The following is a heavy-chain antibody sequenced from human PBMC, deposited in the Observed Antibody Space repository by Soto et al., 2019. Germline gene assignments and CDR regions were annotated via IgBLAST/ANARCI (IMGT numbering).Heavy chain of an antibody. D-gene: IGHD3-16*01. CDR3: AHIPNYYQYDWFDP. CDR2: IYWDDDK. V-gene: IGHV2-5*02. J-gene: IGHJ5*02. CDR1: GFSLTTRGVG. Sequence: QITLKESGPTLVKPTQTLTLTCTFSGFSLTTRGVGVGWIRQPPGKALECLALIYWDDDKRYSPSLQSRLSIPKDTSKNPVVLTMTNVDPVDTATYYCAHIPNYYQYDWFDPWGQGTLVSVSS.